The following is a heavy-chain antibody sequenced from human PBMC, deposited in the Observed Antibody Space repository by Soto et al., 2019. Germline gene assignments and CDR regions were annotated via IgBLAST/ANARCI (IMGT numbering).Heavy chain of an antibody. CDR1: GFTFSSYN. J-gene: IGHJ5*02. CDR3: AREGGLLNWFDP. CDR2: ISSSSSTI. V-gene: IGHV3-48*02. Sequence: EVQLVESGGGLVQPGGSLRLSCAASGFTFSSYNMNWVGQAPGKGLEWVSYISSSSSTIYYADSVKGRFTISRDNAKNSLYLQMNRLRDEDTAVYYCAREGGLLNWFDPWGQGTLVTVSS.